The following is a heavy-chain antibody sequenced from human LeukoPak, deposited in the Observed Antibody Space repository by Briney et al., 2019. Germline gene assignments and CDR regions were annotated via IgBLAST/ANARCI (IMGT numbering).Heavy chain of an antibody. CDR2: INPNTGNP. J-gene: IGHJ4*02. CDR3: ARFRFGGARFTPAPSY. CDR1: GYTFTSHA. Sequence: ASMKVSCKASGYTFTSHAMNWVPQAPGPGLEWMGWINPNTGNPTYAQGFTGRFVFSLDTSVSTAYLQISSLKAEATAVYYCARFRFGGARFTPAPSYWGQGTLVTVSS. V-gene: IGHV7-4-1*02. D-gene: IGHD3-10*01.